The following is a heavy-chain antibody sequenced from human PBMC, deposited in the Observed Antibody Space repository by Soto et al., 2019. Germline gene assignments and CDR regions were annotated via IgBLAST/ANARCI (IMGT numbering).Heavy chain of an antibody. D-gene: IGHD5-18*01. J-gene: IGHJ4*02. V-gene: IGHV4-31*03. Sequence: SETLSLTCTVSGGSISSGGYYWSWIRQHPGKGLEWIGYIYYSGSTYYNPSLKSRVTISVDTSKNQFSLKLSSVTAADTAVYYCARSYSYGDYFDYWGQGTLVTVSS. CDR3: ARSYSYGDYFDY. CDR2: IYYSGST. CDR1: GGSISSGGYY.